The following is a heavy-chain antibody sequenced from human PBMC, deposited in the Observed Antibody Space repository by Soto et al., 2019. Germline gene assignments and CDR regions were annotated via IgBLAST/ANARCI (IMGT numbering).Heavy chain of an antibody. CDR2: IIPIFGTA. V-gene: IGHV1-69*01. CDR3: ARDSREQWLEPGAFDI. J-gene: IGHJ3*02. Sequence: QVQLVQSGAEVKKPGSSVKVSYKASGGTFSSYAISWVRQAPGQGLEWMGGIIPIFGTANYAQKFQGRVTITADESTSTAYMELSSLRSEDTAVYYCARDSREQWLEPGAFDIWGQGTMVTVSS. CDR1: GGTFSSYA. D-gene: IGHD6-19*01.